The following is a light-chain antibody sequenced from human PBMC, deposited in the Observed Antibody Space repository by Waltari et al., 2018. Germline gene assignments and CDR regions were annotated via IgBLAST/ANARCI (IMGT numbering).Light chain of an antibody. J-gene: IGLJ3*02. CDR2: EVN. CDR1: SNDVGTYKF. CDR3: CSYAGSSTWV. Sequence: QSALTQPVSVSGSPGQSITISCTGTSNDVGTYKFVSWYQQHPGNAPNVIIFEVNERPSGVYNRFSGSKAGNTASLTSSGLQPEDEADYYCCSYAGSSTWVFGGGTKLTVL. V-gene: IGLV2-23*02.